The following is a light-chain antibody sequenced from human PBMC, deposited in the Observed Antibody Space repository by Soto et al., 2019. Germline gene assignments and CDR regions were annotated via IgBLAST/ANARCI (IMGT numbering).Light chain of an antibody. V-gene: IGKV3-15*01. J-gene: IGKJ1*01. Sequence: EMVMTQSPATLSVSPGEGATLXXRASQSVSGNLAWYQQKPGQAPRLXIYGASTRATGIPARFSGSGAGTEFTLTISSLQSEDFAVYYCQQYNNWPRTFGQGTKVDI. CDR2: GAS. CDR3: QQYNNWPRT. CDR1: QSVSGN.